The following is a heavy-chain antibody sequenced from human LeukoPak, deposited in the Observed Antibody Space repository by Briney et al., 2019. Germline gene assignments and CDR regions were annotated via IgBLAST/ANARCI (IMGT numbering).Heavy chain of an antibody. CDR2: IIPILGIA. CDR1: GGTFSSYA. J-gene: IGHJ5*02. D-gene: IGHD3-9*01. Sequence: ASVKVSCTASGGTFSSYAISWVRQAPGQGLEWMGRIIPILGIANYAQKFQGRVTITADKSMSTAYMELSSLRSEDTAVYYCARDPIDILTGYWFDPWGQGTLVTVSS. V-gene: IGHV1-69*04. CDR3: ARDPIDILTGYWFDP.